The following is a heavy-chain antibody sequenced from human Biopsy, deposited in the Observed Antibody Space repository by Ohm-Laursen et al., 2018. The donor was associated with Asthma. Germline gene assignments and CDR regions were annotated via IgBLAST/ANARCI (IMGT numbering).Heavy chain of an antibody. CDR3: ARCQVGYSSGWSLLLKKIYYSGMDV. J-gene: IGHJ6*02. V-gene: IGHV1-24*01. CDR1: GYSLTDLS. CDR2: HDHKEGGT. D-gene: IGHD6-19*01. Sequence: SVKVSCKISGYSLTDLSMHWVRQAPGQGLEWMGGHDHKEGGTVNARRFQGRVTMTEDTSTDTAYMEVTSLRSEDTAIYYCARCQVGYSSGWSLLLKKIYYSGMDVWGQGTAVTVSS.